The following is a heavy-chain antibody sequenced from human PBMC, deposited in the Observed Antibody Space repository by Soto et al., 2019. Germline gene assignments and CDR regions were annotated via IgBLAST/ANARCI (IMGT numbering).Heavy chain of an antibody. V-gene: IGHV3-53*01. J-gene: IGHJ4*02. Sequence: GGSLRLSCAAPGFTVSSNYMSWVRQAPGKGLEWVSVIYSGGSTYYADSVKGRFTISRDNSKNTLYLQMNSLRAEDTAVYYCARVDFWSAQGDYWGQGTLVTVSS. D-gene: IGHD3-3*01. CDR3: ARVDFWSAQGDY. CDR1: GFTVSSNY. CDR2: IYSGGST.